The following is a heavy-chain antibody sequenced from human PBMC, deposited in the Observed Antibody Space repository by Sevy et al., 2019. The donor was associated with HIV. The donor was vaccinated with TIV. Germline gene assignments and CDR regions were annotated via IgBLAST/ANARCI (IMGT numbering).Heavy chain of an antibody. Sequence: GGSLRLSCAASGFTFSSYSMNWVRQAPGKGLEWVSSISSSSSYIYYADSVKGRFTISRDNAKNSLYLQMKGLRAEDTAVYYCARGPYYYDSSGYYYPFDYWGQGTLVTVSS. CDR3: ARGPYYYDSSGYYYPFDY. J-gene: IGHJ4*02. CDR1: GFTFSSYS. V-gene: IGHV3-21*01. CDR2: ISSSSSYI. D-gene: IGHD3-22*01.